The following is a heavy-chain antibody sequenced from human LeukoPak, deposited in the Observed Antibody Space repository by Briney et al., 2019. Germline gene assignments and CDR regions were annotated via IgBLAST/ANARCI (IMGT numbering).Heavy chain of an antibody. V-gene: IGHV3-7*05. CDR1: GLTFSNCR. D-gene: IGHD2-2*01. Sequence: GGSLRLSCVVSGLTFSNCRMTWVRQAPGRGLEWVANIKEDGTETSYVGSVKGRFTISRDNAKNSLYLQMNSLRAEDTALYYCAKLRSSNYYFYGMDVWGQGTTVTVSS. J-gene: IGHJ6*02. CDR2: IKEDGTET. CDR3: AKLRSSNYYFYGMDV.